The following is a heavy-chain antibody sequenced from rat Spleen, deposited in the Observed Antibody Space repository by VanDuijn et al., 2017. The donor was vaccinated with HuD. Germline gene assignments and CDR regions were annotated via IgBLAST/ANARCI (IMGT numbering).Heavy chain of an antibody. CDR3: ARQEIYYGYNYGYFDY. Sequence: EVQLVESGGGFVQPGRSMKLSCAASGFTFDDYYMAWVRQAPKKGLEWVASISYDGSNTYYRDSVKGRFTISRDNAKSTLYLQMDSLRSEDTATYYCARQEIYYGYNYGYFDYWGQGVMVTVSS. D-gene: IGHD1-9*01. CDR1: GFTFDDYY. V-gene: IGHV5-22*01. J-gene: IGHJ2*01. CDR2: ISYDGSNT.